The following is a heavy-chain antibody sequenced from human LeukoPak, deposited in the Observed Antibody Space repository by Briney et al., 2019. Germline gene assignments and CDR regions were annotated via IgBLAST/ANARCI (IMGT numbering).Heavy chain of an antibody. CDR3: AGTARGVVTVTTTGY. D-gene: IGHD4-17*01. CDR1: GGSFSGYY. Sequence: SSETLSLTCAVYGGSFSGYYWSWIRQPPGKGLEWIGEINHSGSTNYNPSLKSRVTISVDTSKNQFSLKLSSVTAADTAVYYCAGTARGVVTVTTTGYWGQGTLVTVSS. CDR2: INHSGST. J-gene: IGHJ4*02. V-gene: IGHV4-34*01.